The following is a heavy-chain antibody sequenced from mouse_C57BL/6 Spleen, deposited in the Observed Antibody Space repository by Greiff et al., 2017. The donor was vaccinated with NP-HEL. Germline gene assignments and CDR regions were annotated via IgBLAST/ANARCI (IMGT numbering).Heavy chain of an antibody. Sequence: VQLQQPGAELVRPGSSVKLSCKASGYTFTSYWMHWVKQRPIQGLEWIGNIDPSDSETHYNQKFKDKATLTVDKSSSTAYMQLSSLTSEDSAVYYCARRGLQYAMDYWGQGTSVTVSS. CDR1: GYTFTSYW. CDR2: IDPSDSET. J-gene: IGHJ4*01. CDR3: ARRGLQYAMDY. D-gene: IGHD2-13*01. V-gene: IGHV1-52*01.